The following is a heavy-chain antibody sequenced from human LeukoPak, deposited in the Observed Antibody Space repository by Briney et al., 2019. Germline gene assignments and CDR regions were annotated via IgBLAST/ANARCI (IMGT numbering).Heavy chain of an antibody. J-gene: IGHJ4*02. Sequence: RGSLRLSCAASGFSFNSDWMDWVRQAPGKGLEWVANIKHDESEKNYLDSVKGRFTISRDNAQNSLYLQMNGLRVEDTAVYYCTRRLDDWGQGTLVTVSS. CDR2: IKHDESEK. V-gene: IGHV3-7*01. CDR1: GFSFNSDW. CDR3: TRRLDD. D-gene: IGHD2-2*03.